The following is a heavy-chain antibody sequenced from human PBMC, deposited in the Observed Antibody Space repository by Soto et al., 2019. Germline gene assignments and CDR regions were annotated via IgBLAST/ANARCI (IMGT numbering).Heavy chain of an antibody. CDR3: ATSYGSGYRAFDY. J-gene: IGHJ4*02. Sequence: QVQLVQSGAEVKRPGSSVKVSCKASSDTFNFYSINWVRQAPARGLEWMGRVNPIVSMSNYAQRFQGRVTMTADKSTSTAYMELSGLRSEDTAIYYCATSYGSGYRAFDYWGQGALVTVSS. V-gene: IGHV1-69*04. CDR1: SDTFNFYS. CDR2: VNPIVSMS. D-gene: IGHD3-10*01.